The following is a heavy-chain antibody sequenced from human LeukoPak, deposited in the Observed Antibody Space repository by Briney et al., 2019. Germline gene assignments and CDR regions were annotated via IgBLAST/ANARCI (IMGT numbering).Heavy chain of an antibody. V-gene: IGHV3-30*02. CDR2: IRYDGSNK. D-gene: IGHD2-2*01. CDR1: GFTFSSYG. Sequence: GGSLRLSCAASGFTFSSYGMHWVRQAPGKGLEWVAFIRYDGSNKYYADSVEGRFTISRDNSKNTLYLQMNSLRAEDTAVYYCAKDAGYCSSTSCPSDYWGQGTLVTVSS. J-gene: IGHJ4*02. CDR3: AKDAGYCSSTSCPSDY.